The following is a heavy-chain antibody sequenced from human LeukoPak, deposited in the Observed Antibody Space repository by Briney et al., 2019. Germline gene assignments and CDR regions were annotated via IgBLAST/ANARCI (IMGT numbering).Heavy chain of an antibody. Sequence: PGGSLRLSCAASGFTFSSYWMSWVRQAPGKGLEWVASIKQDGSEKYYVDSVKGRFTISRDNAKNSLYLQMNSLRAEDTAVYYCARDSLSGYQLLRPYYFDYWGQGTLVTVSS. J-gene: IGHJ4*02. CDR1: GFTFSSYW. CDR3: ARDSLSGYQLLRPYYFDY. V-gene: IGHV3-7*01. D-gene: IGHD2-2*01. CDR2: IKQDGSEK.